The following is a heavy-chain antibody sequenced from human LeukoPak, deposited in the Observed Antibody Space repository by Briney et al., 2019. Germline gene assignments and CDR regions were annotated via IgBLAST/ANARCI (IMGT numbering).Heavy chain of an antibody. D-gene: IGHD3-22*01. CDR3: ARGAPTMINP. V-gene: IGHV1-18*04. J-gene: IGHJ5*02. Sequence: GASVKVSCKASGYTFTGYYRHWVRQAPGQGLEWMGWISPYNGNTNYAQNLQGRVTMTTDTSTSTAYMELRSLRSDDTAVYYCARGAPTMINPWGQGTLVTVSS. CDR1: GYTFTGYY. CDR2: ISPYNGNT.